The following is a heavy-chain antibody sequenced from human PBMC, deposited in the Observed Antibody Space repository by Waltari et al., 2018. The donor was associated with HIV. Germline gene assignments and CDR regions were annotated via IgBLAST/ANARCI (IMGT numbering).Heavy chain of an antibody. Sequence: EVQLLESGGGLVQPGGSLRLPCAASGFTFSTYGMSWVRQAPGKGLEWVSVISGGGGSTYYAESVKGRVTIARDNSKNTLSLQKNSLGAEDTAVYYCARLNSRYTVVNGYFDYWGLGTLVTVSS. J-gene: IGHJ4*02. D-gene: IGHD2-8*02. CDR3: ARLNSRYTVVNGYFDY. CDR2: ISGGGGST. CDR1: GFTFSTYG. V-gene: IGHV3-23*01.